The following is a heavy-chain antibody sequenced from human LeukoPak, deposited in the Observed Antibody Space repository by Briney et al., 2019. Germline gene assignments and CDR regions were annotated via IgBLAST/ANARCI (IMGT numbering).Heavy chain of an antibody. Sequence: GESLKISCKGSGYTYTNYWIGWVRQMPGKGLEWMGTIYPSDSTTRYSPSFQGQVTISADKSFSTAYLQWSSLKASDTGMYYCARRYCSSFACFSPLVYWGQGTLVTVSS. D-gene: IGHD2-2*01. V-gene: IGHV5-51*01. CDR2: IYPSDSTT. CDR1: GYTYTNYW. CDR3: ARRYCSSFACFSPLVY. J-gene: IGHJ4*02.